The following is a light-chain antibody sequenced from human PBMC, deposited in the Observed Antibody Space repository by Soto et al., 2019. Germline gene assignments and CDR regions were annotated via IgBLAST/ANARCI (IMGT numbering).Light chain of an antibody. V-gene: IGKV1D-12*01. J-gene: IGKJ5*01. CDR1: QVMSSW. Sequence: DIQMTQSPSSVSAAVGERVTITCRASQVMSSWLAWYQQKPGKAPKLLIFAASPLQSGVPSRFSGSGSRTDFTLTITSLQPDDFATYYCQQYKSYSPITFGQGTRLEIK. CDR2: AAS. CDR3: QQYKSYSPIT.